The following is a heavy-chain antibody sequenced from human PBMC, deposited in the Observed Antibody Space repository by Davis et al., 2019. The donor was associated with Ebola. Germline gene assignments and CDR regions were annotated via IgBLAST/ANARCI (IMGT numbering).Heavy chain of an antibody. D-gene: IGHD2-8*01. V-gene: IGHV3-48*04. J-gene: IGHJ4*02. CDR2: ISSSTSTI. CDR3: ARGGLMVYAIPYYFDY. Sequence: GGSLRLSCAASGFTFSGYSMNWVRQAPGKGLDWVSYISSSTSTIYYADSVKGRFTISRDSAKNSLYLQMNSLRAEDTAVYYCARGGLMVYAIPYYFDYWGQGTLVTVSS. CDR1: GFTFSGYS.